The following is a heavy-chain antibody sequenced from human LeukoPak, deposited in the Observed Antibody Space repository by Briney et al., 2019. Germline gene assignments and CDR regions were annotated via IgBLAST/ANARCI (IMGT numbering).Heavy chain of an antibody. CDR2: IHKAGTES. CDR3: ARVGTWELQRVFDY. CDR1: GFTFTDYW. Sequence: HAGGSLRLSCAASGFTFTDYWMTWVRQVPGKGLEWVANIHKAGTESYYVDSVKGRFAISRDNAKNSLYLQLSSLRVDGTAVYYCARVGTWELQRVFDYWGQGTLVTVSS. J-gene: IGHJ4*02. V-gene: IGHV3-7*01. D-gene: IGHD1-26*01.